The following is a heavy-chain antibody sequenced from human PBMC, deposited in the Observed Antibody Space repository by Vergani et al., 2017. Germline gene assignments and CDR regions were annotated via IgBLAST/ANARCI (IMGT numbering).Heavy chain of an antibody. J-gene: IGHJ4*02. Sequence: EVQLVESGGGLVQPGGSLRLSCAASGFTFSSYAMSWVRQAPGKGLEWVSAISGSGGSTYYADSVKGRFTISRDNSKNSLYLQMNSLRADDTAVYYCARGYCDSTTCRGPGFFDYWGQGTLVTVSS. V-gene: IGHV3-23*04. CDR1: GFTFSSYA. CDR2: ISGSGGST. D-gene: IGHD2-2*01. CDR3: ARGYCDSTTCRGPGFFDY.